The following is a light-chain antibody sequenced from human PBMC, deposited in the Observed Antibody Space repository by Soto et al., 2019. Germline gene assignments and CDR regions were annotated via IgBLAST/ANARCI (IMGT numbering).Light chain of an antibody. CDR2: GAS. CDR3: QQLNAYPHS. Sequence: DIQLTQSPSFLSASVGDRVTITCRASQGISNSLAWYLQKPGKAPKLLTSGASTLQSGVPSRFSGSGSGTEFTLTVSSLQPEDFVTYYCQQLNAYPHSFGGGTKVEIK. V-gene: IGKV1-9*01. J-gene: IGKJ4*01. CDR1: QGISNS.